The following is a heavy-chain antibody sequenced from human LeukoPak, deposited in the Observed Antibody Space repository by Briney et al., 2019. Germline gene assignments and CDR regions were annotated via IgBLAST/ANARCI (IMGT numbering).Heavy chain of an antibody. V-gene: IGHV4-59*10. CDR3: ARGQNWVDAFAI. CDR2: IYTTGST. Sequence: SETLSLTCAVYGGSFSGYYWTWIRQPAGKGLEWIGRIYTTGSTNYNPSLKSRVTMSVDTSKNRFSLKLTSVTAADTAVYYCARGQNWVDAFAIWGQGTMVTVSS. J-gene: IGHJ3*02. CDR1: GGSFSGYY. D-gene: IGHD7-27*01.